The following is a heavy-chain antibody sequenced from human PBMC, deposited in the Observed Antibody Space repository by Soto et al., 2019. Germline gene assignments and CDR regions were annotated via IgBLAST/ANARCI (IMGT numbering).Heavy chain of an antibody. Sequence: ASVKVSCKASGYTFSGYYIHWLRQAPGQGLEWMGWINPNSGGTNYAQKFQGRVTVTRDTPTSTAYMELSRLTSDDTAVYYCARSLTEGYCTITGCYTRPLYGMDVWGQGTAVTVPS. D-gene: IGHD2-2*02. CDR2: INPNSGGT. V-gene: IGHV1-2*02. CDR1: GYTFSGYY. CDR3: ARSLTEGYCTITGCYTRPLYGMDV. J-gene: IGHJ6*02.